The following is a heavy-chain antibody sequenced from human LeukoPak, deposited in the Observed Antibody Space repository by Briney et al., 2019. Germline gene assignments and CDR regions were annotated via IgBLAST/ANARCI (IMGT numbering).Heavy chain of an antibody. CDR3: ARAPSTSPFYFDY. CDR2: INWSGGST. CDR1: GFAFDEHG. J-gene: IGHJ4*02. D-gene: IGHD2-2*01. V-gene: IGHV3-20*04. Sequence: GGSLRLSCTASGFAFDEHGMSWVRQVPGKGLEWVSGINWSGGSTGYADPLRGRFTISRDNAKNSLYLQMDSLRAEDTALYYCARAPSTSPFYFDYWGQGTLVTVSS.